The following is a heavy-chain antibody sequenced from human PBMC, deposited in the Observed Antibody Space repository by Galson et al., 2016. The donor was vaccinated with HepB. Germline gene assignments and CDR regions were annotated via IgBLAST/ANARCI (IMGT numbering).Heavy chain of an antibody. CDR1: GFIFSRYS. Sequence: SLRLPCAVSGFIFSRYSMHWVRPAPGTGLEWVSYISSSSSTIYYADSVKGRFTISRDNAKNSLSLQMNSLRDEDTAVYYCARGDIPVAGTVGNWFDPWGQGTLVTVSS. CDR3: ARGDIPVAGTVGNWFDP. CDR2: ISSSSSTI. V-gene: IGHV3-48*02. D-gene: IGHD6-19*01. J-gene: IGHJ5*02.